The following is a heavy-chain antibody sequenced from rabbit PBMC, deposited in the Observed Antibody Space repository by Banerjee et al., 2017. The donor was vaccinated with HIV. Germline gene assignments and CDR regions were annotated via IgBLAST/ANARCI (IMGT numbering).Heavy chain of an antibody. CDR2: ISIGGSGST. J-gene: IGHJ4*01. CDR1: GFSFSSSYY. CDR3: VSTYASSVTYYIPHYFNL. Sequence: QSLEESGGDLVKPGASLTLTCTASGFSFSSSYYMCWVRQAPGKGLEWIACISIGGSGSTYYASWAKGRFTISKTSSTTVTLQMTSLTAADTATYFCVSTYASSVTYYIPHYFNLWGPGTLVTVS. V-gene: IGHV1S40*01. D-gene: IGHD1-1*01.